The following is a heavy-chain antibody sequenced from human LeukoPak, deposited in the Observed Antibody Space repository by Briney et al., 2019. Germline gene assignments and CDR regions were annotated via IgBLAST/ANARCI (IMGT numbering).Heavy chain of an antibody. J-gene: IGHJ3*02. Sequence: SQTLSLTCSVSGGSIKGGGFFWNWVRQHPGKGLEWIGHIYYSGSTSYNPSVKSRVTISVDTSKNQFSLKLTSVTAADTAKYYCARDHGRSYNYGSDALDIWGQGTLVIVSA. CDR1: GGSIKGGGFF. CDR3: ARDHGRSYNYGSDALDI. CDR2: IYYSGST. V-gene: IGHV4-31*03. D-gene: IGHD5-18*01.